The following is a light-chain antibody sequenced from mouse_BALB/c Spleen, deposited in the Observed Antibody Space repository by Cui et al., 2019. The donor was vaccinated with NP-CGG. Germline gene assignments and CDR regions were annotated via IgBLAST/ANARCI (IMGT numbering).Light chain of an antibody. CDR3: ALWYSNHWV. J-gene: IGLJ1*01. V-gene: IGLV1*01. CDR1: TGAVTTSNY. CDR2: GIN. Sequence: QAVVTQASALTTSPGETVTLTCRSSTGAVTTSNYANWVQEKPDHLFTGLIGGINNRAPAVPARFSGSLIGDKAALTITGAQTEDEAIYFCALWYSNHWVFGGGTKLTVL.